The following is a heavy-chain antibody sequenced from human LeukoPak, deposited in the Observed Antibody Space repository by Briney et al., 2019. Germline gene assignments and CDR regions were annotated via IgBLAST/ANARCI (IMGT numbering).Heavy chain of an antibody. CDR3: AKGHSSWDYHGMDV. V-gene: IGHV3-23*01. J-gene: IGHJ6*02. CDR1: GFTFSNYA. CDR2: ISGSGTVT. D-gene: IGHD6-13*01. Sequence: GGSLRLSCAPSGFTFSNYAMDWVRRAPGKGLEWVAAISGSGTVTYYVDSVKGRFTISRDNSKKTLNLQMNSLRVADTAVYYCAKGHSSWDYHGMDVWGQGTTVTVSS.